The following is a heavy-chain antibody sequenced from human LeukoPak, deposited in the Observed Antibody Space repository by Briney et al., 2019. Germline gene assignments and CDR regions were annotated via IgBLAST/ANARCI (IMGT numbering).Heavy chain of an antibody. CDR3: ARDNIVVVAATKAHYFDY. D-gene: IGHD2-15*01. J-gene: IGHJ4*02. Sequence: PSETLSLTCTVSGYSISSGYYWGWIRQPPGKGLEWFGSIYHSGSTYYNPSLKSRVTISVDTSKNQFSLKLSSVTAADTAVYYCARDNIVVVAATKAHYFDYWGQGTLVTVSS. V-gene: IGHV4-38-2*02. CDR2: IYHSGST. CDR1: GYSISSGYY.